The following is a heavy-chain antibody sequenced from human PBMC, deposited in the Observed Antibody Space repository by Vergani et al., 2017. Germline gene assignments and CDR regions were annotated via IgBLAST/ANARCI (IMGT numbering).Heavy chain of an antibody. J-gene: IGHJ6*02. CDR2: ISSSSSYI. D-gene: IGHD2-15*01. CDR3: ARDRVAAPDYYYYGMDV. CDR1: GFTFSSYS. V-gene: IGHV3-21*04. Sequence: VQLVESGGGVVQPGRSLRLSCAASGFTFSSYSMNWVRQAPGKGLEWVSSISSSSSYIYYADSVKGRFTISRDNAKNSLYLQMNSLRAEDTAVYYCARDRVAAPDYYYYGMDVWGQGTTVTVSS.